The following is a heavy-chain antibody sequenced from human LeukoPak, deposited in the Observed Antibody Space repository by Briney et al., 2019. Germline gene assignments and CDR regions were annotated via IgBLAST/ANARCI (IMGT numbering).Heavy chain of an antibody. CDR1: GYTFTGYY. J-gene: IGHJ4*02. D-gene: IGHD3-9*01. Sequence: GASVKVSCKASGYTFTGYYMHWVRQAPGQGLEWMGWINPNSGGTNYAQKFQGRVTMTRDTSISTAYMELSRLRSDDTAVYYCARAVIRYFDWLSPNDYWGQGTLVTVSS. CDR3: ARAVIRYFDWLSPNDY. V-gene: IGHV1-2*02. CDR2: INPNSGGT.